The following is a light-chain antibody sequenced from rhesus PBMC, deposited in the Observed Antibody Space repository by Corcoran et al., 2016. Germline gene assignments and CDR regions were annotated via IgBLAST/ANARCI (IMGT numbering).Light chain of an antibody. CDR1: QGISSY. CDR3: QQGNSNPLT. CDR2: YAN. J-gene: IGKJ4*01. Sequence: DIQMSQSPSSLSASVGDRVTITCRASQGISSYLNWYQQKPGKAPKLLIYYANSLASGVPSRFSGSGSGTDFTLTIGRLQPEDFATYDCQQGNSNPLTFGGGTKVELK. V-gene: IGKV1-32*02.